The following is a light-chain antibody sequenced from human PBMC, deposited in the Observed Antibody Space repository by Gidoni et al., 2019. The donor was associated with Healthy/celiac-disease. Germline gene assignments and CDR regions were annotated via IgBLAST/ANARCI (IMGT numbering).Light chain of an antibody. CDR1: KLGDKY. J-gene: IGLJ2*01. CDR3: QAWDSSTGGDVV. Sequence: SYELTQPPSVSVTPGQTASITCSGDKLGDKYACWYQQKPGQSPVLVIYQDSKRPSGIPERFSGSNSGNTATLTISGTQAMDEADYYCQAWDSSTGGDVVFGGGTKLTVL. CDR2: QDS. V-gene: IGLV3-1*01.